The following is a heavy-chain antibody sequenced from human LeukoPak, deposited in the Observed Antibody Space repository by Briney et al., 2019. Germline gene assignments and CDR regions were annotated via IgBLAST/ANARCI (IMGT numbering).Heavy chain of an antibody. D-gene: IGHD3-10*01. CDR1: GYTFTSHD. CDR3: ARTKYEMVWFGEIDYYYGMDV. J-gene: IGHJ6*02. V-gene: IGHV1-8*01. Sequence: GASVKVSCKASGYTFTSHDINWVRQATGQGLEWMGWMNPNSGNTGYAQKFQGRVTMTRNTSISTAYMELSSLRSEDTAVYYCARTKYEMVWFGEIDYYYGMDVWGQGTTVTVSS. CDR2: MNPNSGNT.